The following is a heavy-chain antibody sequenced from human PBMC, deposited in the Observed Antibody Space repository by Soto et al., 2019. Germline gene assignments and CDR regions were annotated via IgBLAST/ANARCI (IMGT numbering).Heavy chain of an antibody. CDR2: IIPIFGTA. J-gene: IGHJ3*02. Sequence: QVQLVQSGAEVKKPGSSVKVSCKASGGTFSSYAISWVRQAHGQGLEWMGGIIPIFGTANYAQKFQGRVTITADKSTSTAYMELSSLRSEDTAVYYCAREDVIVATGRDAFDIWGQGTMVTVSS. CDR3: AREDVIVATGRDAFDI. V-gene: IGHV1-69*06. CDR1: GGTFSSYA. D-gene: IGHD5-12*01.